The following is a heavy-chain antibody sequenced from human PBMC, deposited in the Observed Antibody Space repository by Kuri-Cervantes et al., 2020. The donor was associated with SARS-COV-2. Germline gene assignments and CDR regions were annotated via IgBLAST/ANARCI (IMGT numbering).Heavy chain of an antibody. Sequence: GESLKISCGTSGFTFSNYGMHWVRQAPGKGLDWVAFISCDGSGKFYADSVKGRFTISRDNSKNSLYLQMNSLRTEDTAFYYCVKGVHFYYYGMDVWGQGTPVTVSS. CDR3: VKGVHFYYYGMDV. CDR2: ISCDGSGK. CDR1: GFTFSNYG. J-gene: IGHJ6*02. V-gene: IGHV3-30*18.